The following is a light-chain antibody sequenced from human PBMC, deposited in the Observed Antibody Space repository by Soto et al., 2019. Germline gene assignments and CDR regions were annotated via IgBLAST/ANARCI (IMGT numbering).Light chain of an antibody. CDR3: SSYTTRNTLV. CDR1: SSDIGGHHY. CDR2: DVS. Sequence: QSALTQPYSVSESPGQSITISCTGTSSDIGGHHYASWYLHHPGTAPKIILYDVSNRPSGISDRFSGSKSDYTASLTISGLQAEDEADYSCSSYTTRNTLVFGSGTKVTVL. V-gene: IGLV2-14*01. J-gene: IGLJ1*01.